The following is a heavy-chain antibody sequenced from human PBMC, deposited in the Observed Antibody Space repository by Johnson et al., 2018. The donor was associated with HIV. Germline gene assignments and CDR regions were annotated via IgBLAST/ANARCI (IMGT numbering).Heavy chain of an antibody. Sequence: VQLVESGGGWVQFGGSLRLSCAASGFTFSNFWMSWVRQAPGKGLEWVANINLDGTEKYYVDSVKGRFTISRDSAKNMLYLQMNSLRAEDTAVYYCVRGGWYSSPTWKAAFDIWGQGTMVTVSS. J-gene: IGHJ3*02. D-gene: IGHD6-19*01. CDR1: GFTFSNFW. CDR2: INLDGTEK. V-gene: IGHV3-7*01. CDR3: VRGGWYSSPTWKAAFDI.